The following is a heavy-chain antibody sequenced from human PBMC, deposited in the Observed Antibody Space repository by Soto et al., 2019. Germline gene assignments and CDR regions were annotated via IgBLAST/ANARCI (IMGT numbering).Heavy chain of an antibody. Sequence: GGSLRLSCAASRFTFSTYAMSWVRQAPGKGLEWVSGISGSDGTTYYAESVKGRFSISRDNSKNTVYLQMNSLRAEDTALYYCAKVKHFYDSSGYYGAGLSAFDIWGQRTMVTVSS. CDR3: AKVKHFYDSSGYYGAGLSAFDI. CDR1: RFTFSTYA. V-gene: IGHV3-23*01. D-gene: IGHD3-22*01. J-gene: IGHJ3*02. CDR2: ISGSDGTT.